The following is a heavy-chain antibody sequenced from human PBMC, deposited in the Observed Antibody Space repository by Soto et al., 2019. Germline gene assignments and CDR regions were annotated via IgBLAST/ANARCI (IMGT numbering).Heavy chain of an antibody. V-gene: IGHV7-4-1*01. CDR1: VYSFTSYA. Sequence: ASLKSSCRESVYSFTSYAMNWVRRAPRQRLDWMGWINANTGNPTYAQGFTGRFVFSWDTSVSTAYLQSCSLKAEDTAVYYCARYRPDSSSWHTRLNWFDPWGQGTLVT. CDR3: ARYRPDSSSWHTRLNWFDP. CDR2: INANTGNP. D-gene: IGHD6-13*01. J-gene: IGHJ5*02.